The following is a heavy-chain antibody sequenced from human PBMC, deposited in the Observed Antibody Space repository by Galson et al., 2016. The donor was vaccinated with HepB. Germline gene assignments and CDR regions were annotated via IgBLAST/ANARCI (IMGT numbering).Heavy chain of an antibody. CDR1: GFTPSRYP. CDR3: ARDRRVGPTPTSLNS. Sequence: SLRLSCAASGFTPSRYPMHWVRQAPGKGLDWVAVVSFDGNNKYYAHSVRGRFTISRDNSKNTLYLQMNSLTAEDTAVYYCARDRRVGPTPTSLNSWGQGTLVTVSS. CDR2: VSFDGNNK. V-gene: IGHV3-30*04. J-gene: IGHJ4*02. D-gene: IGHD1-26*01.